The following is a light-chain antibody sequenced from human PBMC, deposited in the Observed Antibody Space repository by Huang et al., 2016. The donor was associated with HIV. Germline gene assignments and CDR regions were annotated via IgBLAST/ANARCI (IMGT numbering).Light chain of an antibody. CDR1: QTVSSSY. Sequence: EIVLTQSPGTLSLSPGERATLSCRASQTVSSSYLAWYQQKPGQAPRLLIFGASRRATGIPDRISGSGSGTDFTLTISRLEPEDFAVYYCQQYATSILTFGGGTKV. V-gene: IGKV3-20*01. J-gene: IGKJ4*01. CDR3: QQYATSILT. CDR2: GAS.